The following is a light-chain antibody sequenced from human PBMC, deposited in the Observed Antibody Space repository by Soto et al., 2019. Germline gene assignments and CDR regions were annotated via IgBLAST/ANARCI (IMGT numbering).Light chain of an antibody. CDR2: DAS. J-gene: IGKJ5*01. CDR1: DTVNIY. CDR3: QKRYNWPPLT. Sequence: VVLTQSPATLSLSPGERATLSCRASDTVNIYLAWYQQKPGQAPRLLIYDASNRATGIPARFSGSGSGTDFTLTISRLEPEDSAIYYCQKRYNWPPLTFGQGTRLEIK. V-gene: IGKV3-11*01.